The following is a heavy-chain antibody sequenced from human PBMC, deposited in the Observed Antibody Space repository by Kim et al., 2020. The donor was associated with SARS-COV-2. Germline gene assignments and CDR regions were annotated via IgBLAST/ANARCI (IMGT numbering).Heavy chain of an antibody. CDR3: ARTNYDLLTGPHLRNRFDP. Sequence: GESLKISCKGSGYSFTSYWSSWVRQMPGKGLEWIGRIDPSDSYTNYSPSFQGNVTISADKSISTAYLQWSSLKASDTAMYYCARTNYDLLTGPHLRNRFDPWGHANLVTVSS. D-gene: IGHD3-9*01. CDR2: IDPSDSYT. J-gene: IGHJ5*02. V-gene: IGHV5-10-1*01. CDR1: GYSFTSYW.